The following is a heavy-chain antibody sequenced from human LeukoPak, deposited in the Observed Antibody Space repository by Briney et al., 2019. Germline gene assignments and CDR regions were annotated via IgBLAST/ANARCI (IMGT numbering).Heavy chain of an antibody. D-gene: IGHD3-10*01. CDR2: IWYSGTT. J-gene: IGHJ4*02. CDR3: VRTISDGSGDY. V-gene: IGHV4-59*01. CDR1: GGSISRYH. Sequence: SETLSLTCTVSGGSISRYHWSWIRQPPEKGLEWIGYIWYSGTTNYNPSLKSRVTMSVDTSKNHFSLRLSPVTAADTAIYYCVRTISDGSGDYWGQGILVTVSA.